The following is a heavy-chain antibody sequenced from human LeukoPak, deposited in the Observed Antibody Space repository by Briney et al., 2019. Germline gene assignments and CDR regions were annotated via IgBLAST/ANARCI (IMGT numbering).Heavy chain of an antibody. J-gene: IGHJ4*02. CDR2: ISSSSSYI. Sequence: PGGSLRLSCAASGFTFSSYSMNWVRQAPGKGLEWVSSISSSSSYIYYADSVKGRFTISRDNAKNSLYLQMNSLRAEDTAVYYCARDACGGDCYSDFDYWAQGTLVTVSS. CDR3: ARDACGGDCYSDFDY. D-gene: IGHD2-21*02. V-gene: IGHV3-21*01. CDR1: GFTFSSYS.